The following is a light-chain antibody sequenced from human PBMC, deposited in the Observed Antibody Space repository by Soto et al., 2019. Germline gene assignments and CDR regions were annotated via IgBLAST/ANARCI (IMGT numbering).Light chain of an antibody. J-gene: IGLJ1*01. Sequence: QSALTQPASVSGSPGQSITISCTGTSSDVGAYDYVSWYQQYPGKAPKLIIYDVSYRPSGVSNRFSDSKSGNTASLTVSGLQAGDEADYYCSSYTSSTTLVFGAGTKVTVL. CDR2: DVS. CDR3: SSYTSSTTLV. V-gene: IGLV2-14*03. CDR1: SSDVGAYDY.